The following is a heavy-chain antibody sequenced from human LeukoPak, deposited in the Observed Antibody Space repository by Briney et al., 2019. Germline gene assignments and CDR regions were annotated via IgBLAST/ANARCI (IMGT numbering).Heavy chain of an antibody. CDR2: ISSSSYI. J-gene: IGHJ4*02. CDR1: GFTFSSYS. D-gene: IGHD6-19*01. V-gene: IGHV3-21*01. Sequence: KPGGSLRLSCAASGFTFSSYSMNWVRQAPGKGLEWVSSISSSSYIYYADSVKGRFTISRDNAKNSLYLQMNSLRAEDTAVYYCASSWAIAVADNGGYWGQGTLVTVSS. CDR3: ASSWAIAVADNGGY.